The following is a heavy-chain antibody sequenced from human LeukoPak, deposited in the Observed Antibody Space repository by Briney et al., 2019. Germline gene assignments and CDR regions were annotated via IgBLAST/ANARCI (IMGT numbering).Heavy chain of an antibody. Sequence: ASVTVSCKVSGYTLTELSMHWVRQAPGKGLEWMGGFDPEDGETIYAQKFQGRVTMTEDTSTDTAYMELSSLRSEDTAVYYCATGLTIAVADNWFDPWGQGTLVTVSS. V-gene: IGHV1-24*01. D-gene: IGHD6-19*01. CDR2: FDPEDGET. CDR3: ATGLTIAVADNWFDP. J-gene: IGHJ5*02. CDR1: GYTLTELS.